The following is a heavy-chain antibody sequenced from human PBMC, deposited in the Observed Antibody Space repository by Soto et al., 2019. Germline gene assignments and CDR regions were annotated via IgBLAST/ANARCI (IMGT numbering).Heavy chain of an antibody. V-gene: IGHV3-30-3*01. J-gene: IGHJ6*02. CDR3: ARGIAVAGTLPDIFNYYYYGIDV. Sequence: GGSLRLSCAASGFTFSSYAMHWVRQAPGKGLEWVAVISYDGSNKYYADSVKGRFTISRDNSKNTLYLQMNSLRAEDTAVYYCARGIAVAGTLPDIFNYYYYGIDVWGQRTTVTGSS. CDR2: ISYDGSNK. D-gene: IGHD6-19*01. CDR1: GFTFSSYA.